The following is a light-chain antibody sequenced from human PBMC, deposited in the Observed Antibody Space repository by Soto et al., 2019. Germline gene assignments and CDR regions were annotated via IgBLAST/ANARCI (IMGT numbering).Light chain of an antibody. V-gene: IGKV1-5*01. CDR1: QSISSW. CDR2: DAS. J-gene: IGKJ1*01. Sequence: DIQMTQSPSTLSASVGDRVTITSRASQSISSWLAWYQQKPGKAPKLLIYDASSLESGVPSRFSGSGSGTEFTLTISSLQPDDFATYYCQQYNSFTWTFGQGTKVDIK. CDR3: QQYNSFTWT.